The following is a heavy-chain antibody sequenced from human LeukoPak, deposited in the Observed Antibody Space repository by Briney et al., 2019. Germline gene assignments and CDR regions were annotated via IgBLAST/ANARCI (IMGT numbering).Heavy chain of an antibody. Sequence: PGGSLRLSCAASGFTFSSYSMNWVRQAPGKGLEWVSYISSSSSTIYYADSVKGRFTISRDNAKNSLYLQMNSLRAEDTAVYYCARDEGYSGYDFDYWGQGTLVTVFS. CDR3: ARDEGYSGYDFDY. D-gene: IGHD5-12*01. V-gene: IGHV3-48*01. CDR2: ISSSSSTI. CDR1: GFTFSSYS. J-gene: IGHJ4*02.